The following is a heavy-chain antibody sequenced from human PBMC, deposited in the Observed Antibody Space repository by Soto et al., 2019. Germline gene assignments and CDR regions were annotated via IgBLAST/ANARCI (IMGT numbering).Heavy chain of an antibody. V-gene: IGHV4-39*01. CDR1: GGSISSSSYY. J-gene: IGHJ5*02. Sequence: SETLSLTCTVSGGSISSSSYYWGWIRQPPGKGLEWIGSIYYSGSTYYNPSLKSRVTISVDTSKHQFSRKLSSVTAADTAVYYCASXKYDILTGYSINWFDPWGQGTLVTVSS. CDR3: ASXKYDILTGYSINWFDP. D-gene: IGHD3-9*01. CDR2: IYYSGST.